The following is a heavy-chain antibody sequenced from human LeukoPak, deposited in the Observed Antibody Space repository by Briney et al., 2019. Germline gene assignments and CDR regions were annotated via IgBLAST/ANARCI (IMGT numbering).Heavy chain of an antibody. V-gene: IGHV3-66*01. CDR3: ARDATPGDIVETYFDY. Sequence: GGSLRLSCAASGFTVSSNYMSWVRQAPGKGLEWVSVIYSGGSTYYADSVKGRFTISRDNSKNTLYLQMNSLRAEDTAVYYCARDATPGDIVETYFDYWGQGTLVSVSS. J-gene: IGHJ4*02. CDR1: GFTVSSNY. CDR2: IYSGGST. D-gene: IGHD2-15*01.